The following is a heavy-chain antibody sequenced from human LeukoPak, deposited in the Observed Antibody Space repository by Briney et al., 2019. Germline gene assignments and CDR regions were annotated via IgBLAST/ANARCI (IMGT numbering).Heavy chain of an antibody. Sequence: GGSLRLSCAASGFTFSSYAMSWVRQAPGKGLEWVSAISGSGGSTYYADSVKGRFTISRDNSKNTLYLQMNSLRAEDTAVYYCAKGIVLMVYATLDYWGQGTLITVSS. D-gene: IGHD2-8*01. CDR3: AKGIVLMVYATLDY. CDR2: ISGSGGST. CDR1: GFTFSSYA. V-gene: IGHV3-23*01. J-gene: IGHJ4*02.